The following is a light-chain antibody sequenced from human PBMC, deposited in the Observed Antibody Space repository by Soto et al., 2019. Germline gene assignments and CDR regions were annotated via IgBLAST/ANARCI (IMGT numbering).Light chain of an antibody. J-gene: IGLJ1*01. CDR2: DVS. CDR1: SSDVGGYNY. Sequence: QSALTQPRSVSGSPGQSVTISCTGTSSDVGGYNYVSWYQQHPGKAPKLMIYDVSERPSGVPDRFSGSKYGNTASLTISGVQDEEEADDYCCSSAGSYTFVFAPGTKLTVL. CDR3: CSSAGSYTFV. V-gene: IGLV2-11*01.